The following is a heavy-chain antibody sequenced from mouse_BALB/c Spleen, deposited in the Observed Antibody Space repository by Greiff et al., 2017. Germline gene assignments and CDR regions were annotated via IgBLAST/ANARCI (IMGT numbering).Heavy chain of an antibody. V-gene: IGHV6-6*02. Sequence: EVKVEESGGGLVQPGGSMKLSCVASGFTFSNYWMNWVRQSPEKGLEWVAEIRLKSNNYATHYAESVKGRFTISRDDSKSSVYLQMNNLRAEDTGIYYCTRSYYGSDAWFAYWGQGTLVTVSA. D-gene: IGHD1-1*01. J-gene: IGHJ3*01. CDR3: TRSYYGSDAWFAY. CDR1: GFTFSNYW. CDR2: IRLKSNNYAT.